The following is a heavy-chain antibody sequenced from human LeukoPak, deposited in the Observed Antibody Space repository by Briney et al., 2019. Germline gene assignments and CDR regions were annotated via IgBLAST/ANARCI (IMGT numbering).Heavy chain of an antibody. D-gene: IGHD4-17*01. CDR3: ARSEDYGDLNWFDP. Sequence: GASVKVSCKASGYTFTSYGISWVRQAPGQGLEWMGWISAYNGNTNYAQKLQGRVTMATDTSTSTAYMELRSLRSDDTAVYYCARSEDYGDLNWFDPWGQGTLVTVSS. V-gene: IGHV1-18*01. CDR1: GYTFTSYG. J-gene: IGHJ5*02. CDR2: ISAYNGNT.